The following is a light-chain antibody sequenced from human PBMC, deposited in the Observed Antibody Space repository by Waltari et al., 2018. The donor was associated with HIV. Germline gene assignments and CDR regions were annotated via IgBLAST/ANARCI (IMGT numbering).Light chain of an antibody. CDR1: TSNLGAGYD. CDR2: GDA. Sequence: QSVLTQPPSVSGAPGQRVTISCPGNTSNLGAGYDVPWYQHLPGTAPKLLIYGDANRPSGVPDRFAGSTSGTSASLAITGLRAEDECDYYCQSYDRSLSGVIFGGGTKLTVL. V-gene: IGLV1-40*01. CDR3: QSYDRSLSGVI. J-gene: IGLJ2*01.